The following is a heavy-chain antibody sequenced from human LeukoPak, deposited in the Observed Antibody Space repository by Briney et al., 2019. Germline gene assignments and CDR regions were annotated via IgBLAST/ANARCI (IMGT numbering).Heavy chain of an antibody. CDR2: ISYDGSKK. J-gene: IGHJ4*02. Sequence: GGSLRLSCAASGFTFRNYAMHWLRQAPGKGLEWVTIISYDGSKKFYPDSVKGLFTISRDNSKDTLSLQMTSLRPEDTAVYYCARDLPPFGNPETWELLGYWGQGKLVTVSS. CDR3: ARDLPPFGNPETWELLGY. D-gene: IGHD1-26*01. CDR1: GFTFRNYA. V-gene: IGHV3-30-3*01.